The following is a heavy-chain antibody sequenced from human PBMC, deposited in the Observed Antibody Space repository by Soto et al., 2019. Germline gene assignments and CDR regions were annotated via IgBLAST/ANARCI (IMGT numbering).Heavy chain of an antibody. J-gene: IGHJ6*02. V-gene: IGHV3-48*03. D-gene: IGHD3-3*01. CDR2: ISSSGSTI. Sequence: PGGSLRLSCAASGFTFSSYEMNWVRQAPGKGLEWVPYISSSGSTIYYADSVKGRFTISRDNAKNSLYLQMNSLRAEDTAVYYCASGGRFLEWLPSYGMDVWGQGTTVTVSS. CDR3: ASGGRFLEWLPSYGMDV. CDR1: GFTFSSYE.